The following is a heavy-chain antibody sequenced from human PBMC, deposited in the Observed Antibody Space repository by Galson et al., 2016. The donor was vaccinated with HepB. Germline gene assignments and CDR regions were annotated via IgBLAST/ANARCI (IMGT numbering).Heavy chain of an antibody. Sequence: SLRLSCAASGFTFSSYAMNWVRRAPGKGLEWISYIYISGGGINYSDSVKGRFTISRDNAKNSLYLQMNSLRDEDTAVYYCVTDFWPTEVGWGQGTTVIVSS. V-gene: IGHV3-48*02. CDR3: VTDFWPTEVG. D-gene: IGHD3-3*01. CDR2: IYISGGGI. CDR1: GFTFSSYA. J-gene: IGHJ6*02.